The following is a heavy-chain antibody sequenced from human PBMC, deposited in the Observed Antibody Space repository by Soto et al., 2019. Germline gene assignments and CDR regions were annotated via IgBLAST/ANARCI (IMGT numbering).Heavy chain of an antibody. V-gene: IGHV1-18*01. CDR2: ISAYNGNT. CDR3: ARVEGYDFWSGYYPFDY. Sequence: ASVKLSCKASGYTITSYGISWVRQAPGQGLEWMGWISAYNGNTNYAQKLQGRVTMTTDTSTSTAYMELRSLRSDDTAVCYCARVEGYDFWSGYYPFDYWGQGTLVTVSS. D-gene: IGHD3-3*01. J-gene: IGHJ4*02. CDR1: GYTITSYG.